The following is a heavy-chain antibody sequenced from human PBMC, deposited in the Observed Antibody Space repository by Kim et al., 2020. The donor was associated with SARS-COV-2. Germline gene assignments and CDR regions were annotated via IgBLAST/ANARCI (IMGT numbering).Heavy chain of an antibody. J-gene: IGHJ3*02. D-gene: IGHD3-3*01. Sequence: RYTPACQGQVTIPADKPISTAYLQWSSLKASDTAMYYCARGEWLLHAFDIWGQGTMVTVSS. V-gene: IGHV5-51*04. CDR3: ARGEWLLHAFDI.